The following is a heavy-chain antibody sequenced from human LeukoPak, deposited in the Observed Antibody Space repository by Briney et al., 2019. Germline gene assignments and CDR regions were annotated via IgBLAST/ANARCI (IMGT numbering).Heavy chain of an antibody. CDR2: ISTSGSYI. D-gene: IGHD1-26*01. J-gene: IGHJ4*02. Sequence: GGSLRLSCAASGFSFRTSAMNWVRQAPGQGLEWVSSISTSGSYIYYADSVEGRFTISRDNARNLLYLQMNSLRAEDTAVYYCASGGPVQWEIRSGSFDSWGLGTLVIVSS. V-gene: IGHV3-21*06. CDR3: ASGGPVQWEIRSGSFDS. CDR1: GFSFRTSA.